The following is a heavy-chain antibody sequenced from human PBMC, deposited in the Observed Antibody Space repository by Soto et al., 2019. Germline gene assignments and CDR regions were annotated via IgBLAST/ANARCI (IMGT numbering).Heavy chain of an antibody. CDR3: ARGSNSNNWKLFDY. V-gene: IGHV3-66*01. CDR2: MYAAGST. D-gene: IGHD1-1*01. Sequence: EVQLVESGGGLVQPGGSLRLSCAVTGFTISSNYMNWVRQAPGKGLEWVSVMYAAGSTDYEDSVKGRFNISRDNSKNTVYLQMNSLRGEDTAVYYCARGSNSNNWKLFDYWGQGTLVTVSS. J-gene: IGHJ4*02. CDR1: GFTISSNY.